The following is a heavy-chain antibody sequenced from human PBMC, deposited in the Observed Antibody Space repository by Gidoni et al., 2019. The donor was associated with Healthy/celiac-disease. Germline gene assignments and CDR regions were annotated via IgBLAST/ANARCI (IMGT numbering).Heavy chain of an antibody. CDR1: GGTFSSYT. CDR2: IIPILGIA. D-gene: IGHD3-10*01. J-gene: IGHJ5*02. V-gene: IGHV1-69*02. Sequence: QVQLVQSGAEVKKPGSSVKVSCKASGGTFSSYTISWVRQAPGQGLEWMGRIIPILGIANYAQKFQGRVTITADKSTSTAYMELSSLRSEDTAVYYCARGGEGSTASNWFDPWGQGTLVTVSS. CDR3: ARGGEGSTASNWFDP.